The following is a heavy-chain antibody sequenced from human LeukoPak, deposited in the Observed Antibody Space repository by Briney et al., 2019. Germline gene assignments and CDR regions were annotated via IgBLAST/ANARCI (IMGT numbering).Heavy chain of an antibody. J-gene: IGHJ4*02. CDR2: ISGDGGST. Sequence: TGGSLRLSCAASGFTFDDYAMHWVRQAPGKGLEWVSLISGDGGSTYYADSVKGRFTISRDNAKNSLYLQMNSLRAEDTALYYCARRSGHSSGWYFGGGLGVNDYWGQGTLVTVSS. D-gene: IGHD6-19*01. CDR1: GFTFDDYA. V-gene: IGHV3-43*02. CDR3: ARRSGHSSGWYFGGGLGVNDY.